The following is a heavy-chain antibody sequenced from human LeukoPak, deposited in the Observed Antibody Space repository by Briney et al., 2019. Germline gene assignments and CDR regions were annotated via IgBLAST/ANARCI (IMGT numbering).Heavy chain of an antibody. CDR2: ISYDGSYK. J-gene: IGHJ4*02. Sequence: PGGSLRLSCAASGFTFSSYAMHWVRQAPGKGLEWVAVISYDGSYKYYADSVKGRVTISRDNSKNTLYLQMNSLRAEDTAVYYCARGAYYYEDWGQGTLVTVSP. CDR1: GFTFSSYA. V-gene: IGHV3-30*04. CDR3: ARGAYYYED. D-gene: IGHD3-22*01.